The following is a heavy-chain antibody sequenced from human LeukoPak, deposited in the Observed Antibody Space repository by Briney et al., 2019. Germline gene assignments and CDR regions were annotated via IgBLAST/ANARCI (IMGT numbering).Heavy chain of an antibody. J-gene: IGHJ6*03. Sequence: SETLSFTCTVSGGSISSGSYYWSWIRQPAGKGLEWIGRIYTSGSTNYNPSLKSRVTISVDTSKNQFSLNLSSVTAADTAVYYCARIYCSGGSCYSGQLTYYYYYYMDVWGKGTTVTVSS. CDR1: GGSISSGSYY. D-gene: IGHD2-15*01. V-gene: IGHV4-61*02. CDR2: IYTSGST. CDR3: ARIYCSGGSCYSGQLTYYYYYYMDV.